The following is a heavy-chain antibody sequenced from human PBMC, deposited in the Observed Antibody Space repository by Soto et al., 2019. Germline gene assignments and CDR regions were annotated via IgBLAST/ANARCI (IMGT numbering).Heavy chain of an antibody. CDR1: GYTFTSYG. V-gene: IGHV1-18*01. CDR3: ARDSSVVVPYNWFDP. J-gene: IGHJ5*02. Sequence: GPVKVSCKASGYTFTSYGISWVRQAPGQGLEWMGWISAYNGNTNYAQKLQGRVTMTTDTSTSTAYMELRSLRSDDTAVYYCARDSSVVVPYNWFDPWGQGTLVTVSS. D-gene: IGHD2-15*01. CDR2: ISAYNGNT.